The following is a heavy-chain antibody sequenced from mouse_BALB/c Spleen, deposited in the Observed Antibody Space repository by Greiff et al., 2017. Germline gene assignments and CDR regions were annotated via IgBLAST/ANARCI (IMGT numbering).Heavy chain of an antibody. Sequence: EVKLQESGAELVKPGASVKLSCTASGFNIKDTYMHWVKQRPEQGLEWIGRIDPANGNTKYDPKFQGKATITADTSSNTAYLQLSSLTSEDTAVYYCARPWYFDVWGAGTTVTVSS. CDR1: GFNIKDTY. J-gene: IGHJ1*01. CDR3: ARPWYFDV. CDR2: IDPANGNT. V-gene: IGHV14-3*02.